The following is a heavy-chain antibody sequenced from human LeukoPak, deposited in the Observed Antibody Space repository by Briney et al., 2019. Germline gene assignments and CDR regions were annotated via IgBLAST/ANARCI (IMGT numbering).Heavy chain of an antibody. D-gene: IGHD3-22*01. CDR1: GFTFSSYA. CDR2: ISYDGSNK. CDR3: ARRGYYYDSSGYYRFDY. J-gene: IGHJ4*02. V-gene: IGHV3-30*04. Sequence: TGGSLRLSCAASGFTFSSYAMHWVRQAPGKGLEWVAVISYDGSNKYYADSVKGRFTISRDNSKNTLYLQMNSLRAEDTAVYYCARRGYYYDSSGYYRFDYWGQGTLVTVSS.